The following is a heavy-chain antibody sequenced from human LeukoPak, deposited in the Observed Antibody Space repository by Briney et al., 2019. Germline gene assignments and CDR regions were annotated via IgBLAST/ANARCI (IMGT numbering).Heavy chain of an antibody. CDR3: AGEGHYYDDTGYYYGGEDY. Sequence: PSETLSLTCTVSGGSITSYYWSWLRQPAGKGLEGIGRIYTRGSTKYSPSLKSRVTLSVDTSKNQFSLRLSSVTAADTAVYYCAGEGHYYDDTGYYYGGEDYWGQGTLVTVSS. CDR2: IYTRGST. J-gene: IGHJ4*02. D-gene: IGHD3-22*01. CDR1: GGSITSYY. V-gene: IGHV4-4*07.